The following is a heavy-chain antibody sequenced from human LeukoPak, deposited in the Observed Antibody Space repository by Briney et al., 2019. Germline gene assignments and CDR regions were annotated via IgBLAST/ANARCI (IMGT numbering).Heavy chain of an antibody. CDR3: GKTTAGYSSGQKPAWPVDY. V-gene: IGHV3-23*01. Sequence: GGSLRLSCEASGFTFGSFAMYWVRQAPGKGLDWVAGIFGSGGSPHYADSVKGRFTISRDNSKNTVYLQINSLRAEDTAVYYCGKTTAGYSSGQKPAWPVDYWGQGTLVTVSS. J-gene: IGHJ4*02. D-gene: IGHD5-18*01. CDR2: IFGSGGSP. CDR1: GFTFGSFA.